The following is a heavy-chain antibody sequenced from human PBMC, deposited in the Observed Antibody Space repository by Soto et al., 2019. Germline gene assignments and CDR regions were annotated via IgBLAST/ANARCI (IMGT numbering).Heavy chain of an antibody. V-gene: IGHV1-2*04. D-gene: IGHD2-8*01. J-gene: IGHJ6*02. CDR1: GYSFTDYH. CDR2: INPKSGGT. Sequence: ASVKVSCKASGYSFTDYHIHWVRQAPGQGLEWLGRINPKSGGTSTAQKFQGWVTMTTDTSISTASMELTRLTSDDTAIYYCARGDSTDCSNGVCSFFYNHDMDVWGQGTTVPVSS. CDR3: ARGDSTDCSNGVCSFFYNHDMDV.